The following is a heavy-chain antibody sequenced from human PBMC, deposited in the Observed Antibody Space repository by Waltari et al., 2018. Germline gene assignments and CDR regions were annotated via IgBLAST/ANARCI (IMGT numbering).Heavy chain of an antibody. CDR2: ISYGGTTK. J-gene: IGHJ1*01. CDR1: GFTFSSYE. D-gene: IGHD3-10*01. CDR3: ARALSGSYYRYFEH. Sequence: EVQLVESGGGLVQPGGSLRLSCAASGFTFSSYEMNWVRQAPGKGPEWVSYISYGGTTKKYAGSVRGRFTISRDNAKNSLYLQMNSLRDDDTAVYYCARALSGSYYRYFEHWGQGTLVIV. V-gene: IGHV3-48*03.